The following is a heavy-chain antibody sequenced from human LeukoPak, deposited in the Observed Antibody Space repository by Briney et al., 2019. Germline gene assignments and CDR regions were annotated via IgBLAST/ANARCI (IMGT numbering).Heavy chain of an antibody. Sequence: SETLSLTCTGSGCSINSYYWNWIRQPPGKGLEWIGYIFYSGSTRYNPSLRSRVAISLDTSKTQFSLKLSSVTAADTAVYYCARQSQGYCTGTSCHTWFDPWGQGTLVTVSS. J-gene: IGHJ5*02. CDR3: ARQSQGYCTGTSCHTWFDP. CDR1: GCSINSYY. V-gene: IGHV4-59*08. CDR2: IFYSGST. D-gene: IGHD2-2*01.